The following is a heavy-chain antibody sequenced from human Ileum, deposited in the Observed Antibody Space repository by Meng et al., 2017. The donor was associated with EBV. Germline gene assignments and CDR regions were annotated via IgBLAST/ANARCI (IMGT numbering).Heavy chain of an antibody. D-gene: IGHD6-19*01. Sequence: HGRLAESGPGLVKPSGTISLTCAVPGGSISSSNWWSWVRQPPGKGLEWIGEVYHSGSTNYNPSLKSRVTISVDKSKNQFSLKLSSVTAADTAVYYCASFPPPGKQWLVTDYWGQGTLVTVSS. CDR2: VYHSGST. J-gene: IGHJ4*02. V-gene: IGHV4-4*02. CDR3: ASFPPPGKQWLVTDY. CDR1: GGSISSSNW.